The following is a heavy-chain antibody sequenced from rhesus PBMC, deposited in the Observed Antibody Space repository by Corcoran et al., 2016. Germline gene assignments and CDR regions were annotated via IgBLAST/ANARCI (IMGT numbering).Heavy chain of an antibody. CDR1: GFTFYDYA. V-gene: IGHV3-201*01. CDR3: AKDGGSNSWYFDL. Sequence: EVQLVESGGGVVQPGGSLRLSCAASGFTFYDYALHCVRQAPGTGLEWVSDISGDGGSTGYADSVKGRFTISRDNAKNSLYLQMDRLRAEDTALYYCAKDGGSNSWYFDLWGPGTPITISS. D-gene: IGHD1-44*02. CDR2: ISGDGGST. J-gene: IGHJ2*01.